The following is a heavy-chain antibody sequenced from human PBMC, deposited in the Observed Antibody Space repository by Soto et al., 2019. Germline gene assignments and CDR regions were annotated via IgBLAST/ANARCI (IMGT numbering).Heavy chain of an antibody. J-gene: IGHJ4*02. CDR3: AKGPPLGVVPAVCDY. CDR2: ISGSGGST. V-gene: IGHV3-23*01. D-gene: IGHD3-3*01. Sequence: EVQLLESGGGLVQPGGSLRLSCAASGFTFSSYAMSWVRQAPGKGLEWVSAISGSGGSTYYADSVKGRLTISRDNSKNTLYLQMNSLMAEDTAVYYCAKGPPLGVVPAVCDYWGQGTLVTVSS. CDR1: GFTFSSYA.